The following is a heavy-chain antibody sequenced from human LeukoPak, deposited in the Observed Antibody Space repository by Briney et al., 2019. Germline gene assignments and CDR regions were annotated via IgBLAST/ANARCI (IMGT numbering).Heavy chain of an antibody. CDR2: MYYTGST. CDR3: ARDAEYYYGSGSYSSGIDV. CDR1: GGSIRSAGFY. D-gene: IGHD3-10*01. J-gene: IGHJ6*02. Sequence: SQTLSLTCIVSGGSIRSAGFYWSWIRQHPGKGLEWIGYMYYTGSTYYNPSLKSRVTISVDTSKNQFSLKLSSVTAADTAVYYCARDAEYYYGSGSYSSGIDVWGQGTTVTVSS. V-gene: IGHV4-31*03.